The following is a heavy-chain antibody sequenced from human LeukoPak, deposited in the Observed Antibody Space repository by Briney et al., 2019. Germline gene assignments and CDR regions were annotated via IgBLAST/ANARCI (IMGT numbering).Heavy chain of an antibody. D-gene: IGHD4-11*01. CDR2: ISNYFGVT. CDR1: GFRFSSFG. J-gene: IGHJ5*02. Sequence: GASVNVSCKASGFRFSSFGVSWVRQAPGQGLEWMGWISNYFGVTHYAEKFEDRVTMTVDTSTTTVYMELRSPKYDDTAIYYCARDSDYSGNGNGDWFDPWGQGTVVTVSS. CDR3: ARDSDYSGNGNGDWFDP. V-gene: IGHV1-18*04.